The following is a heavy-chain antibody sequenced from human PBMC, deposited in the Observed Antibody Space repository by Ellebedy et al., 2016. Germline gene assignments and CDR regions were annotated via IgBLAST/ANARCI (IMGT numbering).Heavy chain of an antibody. CDR2: INPNSGGT. Sequence: ASVKVSCKASGYTFTGYYMHWVRQAPGQGLEWMGWINPNSGGTIYAQKFQGRVTMTEDTSTDTAYMELSSLRSEDTAVYYCATDPHNCGGDCPNWGQGTLVTVSS. J-gene: IGHJ4*02. D-gene: IGHD2-21*02. CDR3: ATDPHNCGGDCPN. V-gene: IGHV1-2*02. CDR1: GYTFTGYY.